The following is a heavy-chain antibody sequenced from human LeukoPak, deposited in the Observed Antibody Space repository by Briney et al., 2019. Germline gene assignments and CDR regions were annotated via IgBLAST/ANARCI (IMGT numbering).Heavy chain of an antibody. CDR1: GFTLSSIW. D-gene: IGHD3-16*01. Sequence: GGSLRLSCATSGFTLSSIWMSWVRQAPGKGLEWVANIKHDGSETNYVDSVKGRFTISRDNAKNSLHLQMNGLRVEDTAVYYCAKNGGPHGMDVWGQGTTVTVSS. V-gene: IGHV3-7*02. J-gene: IGHJ6*02. CDR2: IKHDGSET. CDR3: AKNGGPHGMDV.